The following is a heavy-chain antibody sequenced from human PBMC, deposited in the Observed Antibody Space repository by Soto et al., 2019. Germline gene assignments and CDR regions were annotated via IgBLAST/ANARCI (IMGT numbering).Heavy chain of an antibody. D-gene: IGHD6-6*01. CDR3: VRARAADSRPDY. Sequence: VHLAESGGGLVKPGGFLRLSCAASGFTFTSYSMHWVRQAPGKGLEWLSSISAAGNYIHYADSVRGRYTISRDNAKNSLFLQMTSLRVEDTAVYYCVRARAADSRPDYWGQGTLVTVSS. J-gene: IGHJ4*02. CDR1: GFTFTSYS. V-gene: IGHV3-21*01. CDR2: ISAAGNYI.